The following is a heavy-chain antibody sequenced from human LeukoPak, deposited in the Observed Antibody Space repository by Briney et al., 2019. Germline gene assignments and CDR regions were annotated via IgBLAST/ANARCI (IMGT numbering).Heavy chain of an antibody. J-gene: IGHJ3*02. CDR2: IYYSGST. V-gene: IGHV4-31*03. Sequence: PSETLSLTCTVSGGSISSGGYYWSWIRQHPGKGLEWIGYIYYSGSTYYNPSLKSRVTISVDTSKNQFSLKLSSVTAADTAVYYCARDMSEGDAFDIWGQGTMVTVSS. CDR1: GGSISSGGYY. CDR3: ARDMSEGDAFDI.